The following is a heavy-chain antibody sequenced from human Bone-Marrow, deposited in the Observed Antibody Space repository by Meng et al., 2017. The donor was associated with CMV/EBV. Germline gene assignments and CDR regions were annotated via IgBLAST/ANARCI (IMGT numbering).Heavy chain of an antibody. CDR1: GGFVSSGSYY. CDR2: IYYSGST. D-gene: IGHD4-23*01. J-gene: IGHJ4*02. CDR3: AREDGGNKGRGIRL. V-gene: IGHV4-61*01. Sequence: SETLSLTCTVSGGFVSSGSYYWSWIRQPPGKGLEWIGYIYYSGSTNYNPSLKSRVTISVDTSKNQFSLRLSSVTAADTAVYYCAREDGGNKGRGIRLWGQGTLVTVSS.